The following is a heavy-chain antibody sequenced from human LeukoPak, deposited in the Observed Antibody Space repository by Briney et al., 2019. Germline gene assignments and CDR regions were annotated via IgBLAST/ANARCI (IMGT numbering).Heavy chain of an antibody. V-gene: IGHV1-46*01. CDR1: GYTFTSYY. J-gene: IGHJ5*02. CDR3: ARGAITMVRVNWFDP. Sequence: ASVKVSCKASGYTFTSYYMHWVRQAPGQGLEWMGIINPSGGSTSYAQKFQGRVTMTRDMSTSTVYMELSSLRSEDTAVYYCARGAITMVRVNWFDPWGQGTLVTVSS. D-gene: IGHD3-10*01. CDR2: INPSGGST.